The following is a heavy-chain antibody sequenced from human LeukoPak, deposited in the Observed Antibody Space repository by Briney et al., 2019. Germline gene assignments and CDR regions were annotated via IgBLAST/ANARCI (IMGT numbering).Heavy chain of an antibody. CDR3: AKEDGSGSSVFLDAFDI. J-gene: IGHJ3*02. CDR2: ISYDGSNK. Sequence: GRPLRLSCAASGFTFSSYGMHWVRQAPGKGLEGVAVISYDGSNKYYADSVKGRFTISRDNSKNTVYLQMNSLRAEDTAVYYCAKEDGSGSSVFLDAFDIWGQGTMVTVSS. D-gene: IGHD3-10*01. V-gene: IGHV3-30*18. CDR1: GFTFSSYG.